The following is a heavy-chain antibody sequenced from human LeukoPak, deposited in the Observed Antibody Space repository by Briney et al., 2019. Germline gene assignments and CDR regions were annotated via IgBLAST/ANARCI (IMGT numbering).Heavy chain of an antibody. J-gene: IGHJ6*02. D-gene: IGHD4-11*01. CDR2: ISHDGSKR. CDR1: GFSISDYG. V-gene: IGHV3-30*18. CDR3: AKLEGDFSNLNRVYYYHPYGVDV. Sequence: GGSLRLSCAASGFSISDYGMHWVRQAPGKGLEWVAVISHDGSKRYYADSVKGRFTISRDNSKNTLYLQTNSLRPEDTAVYYCAKLEGDFSNLNRVYYYHPYGVDVWGQGTTVTVSS.